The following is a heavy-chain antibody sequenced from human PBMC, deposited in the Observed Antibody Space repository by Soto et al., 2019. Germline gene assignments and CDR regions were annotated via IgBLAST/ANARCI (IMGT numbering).Heavy chain of an antibody. D-gene: IGHD1-1*01. V-gene: IGHV1-18*01. CDR2: ISAHNCNT. Sequence: QLHLVQSGAEVKKHGASLKVSCQGHGYAFTTYGITWGLQAPGQGLERMGWISAHNCNTNYAQKHTGRVNVTRDTCTSTAYIELRSLRYDPTAVYSCARGRYGDYWWQGDQVT. CDR1: GYAFTTYG. CDR3: ARGRYGDY. J-gene: IGHJ4*02.